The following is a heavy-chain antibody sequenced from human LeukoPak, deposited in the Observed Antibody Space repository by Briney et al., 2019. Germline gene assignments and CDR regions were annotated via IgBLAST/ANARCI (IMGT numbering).Heavy chain of an antibody. Sequence: SGGSLRLSCAASGFTFSSYGMSWVRLAPGKGLEWVSAISGSGGSTYYADSVKGRFTISRDNSKNTLYLQMNSLRAEDTAVYYCAKHGILYGSGSYLDYWGQGTLVTVSS. CDR1: GFTFSSYG. CDR3: AKHGILYGSGSYLDY. J-gene: IGHJ4*02. V-gene: IGHV3-23*01. D-gene: IGHD3-10*01. CDR2: ISGSGGST.